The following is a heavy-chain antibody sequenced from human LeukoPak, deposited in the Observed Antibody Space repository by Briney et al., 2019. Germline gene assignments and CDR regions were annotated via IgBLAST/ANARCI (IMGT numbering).Heavy chain of an antibody. Sequence: PGGSLRLSCAASGFTFSDCYMSWIRQAPGKGLEWVSYISNSGSIIFYADSVKGRFTISRDNAKNSLYLQMNSLRAEDTAVYYCASSQATYCGGDCHAFHIWGQGTMVTASS. CDR2: ISNSGSII. J-gene: IGHJ3*02. CDR1: GFTFSDCY. V-gene: IGHV3-11*01. D-gene: IGHD2-21*02. CDR3: ASSQATYCGGDCHAFHI.